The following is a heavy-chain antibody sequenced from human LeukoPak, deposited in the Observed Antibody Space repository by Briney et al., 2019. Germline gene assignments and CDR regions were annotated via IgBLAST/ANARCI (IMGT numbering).Heavy chain of an antibody. D-gene: IGHD1/OR15-1a*01. Sequence: SETLSLTCAVSGGSISSGGYSWSWIRQPPGKGLEWIGYIYYSGSTYYNPSLKSRVTISVDTSKNQFSLKLSSVTAADTAVYYCARVSIDQQRLDAFDIWGQGTMVTVSS. CDR2: IYYSGST. V-gene: IGHV4-30-4*07. CDR3: ARVSIDQQRLDAFDI. J-gene: IGHJ3*02. CDR1: GGSISSGGYS.